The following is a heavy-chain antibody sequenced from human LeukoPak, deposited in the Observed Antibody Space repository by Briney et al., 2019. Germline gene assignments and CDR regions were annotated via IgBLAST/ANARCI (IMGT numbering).Heavy chain of an antibody. CDR3: AREPAGTYDY. V-gene: IGHV4-59*12. D-gene: IGHD6-13*01. CDR1: GGSISSYY. J-gene: IGHJ4*02. Sequence: SETLSLTCTVSGGSISSYYWSWIRQPPGKGLEWIGYIYYSGSTNYNPSLKSRVTISVDTSKNQFSLKLSSMTAADTAVYYCAREPAGTYDYWGQGTLVTVSS. CDR2: IYYSGST.